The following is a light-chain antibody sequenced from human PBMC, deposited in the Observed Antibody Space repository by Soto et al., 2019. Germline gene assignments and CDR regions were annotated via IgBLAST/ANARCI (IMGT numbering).Light chain of an antibody. CDR1: QSLSSSY. V-gene: IGKV3-20*01. J-gene: IGKJ1*01. CDR3: HQYDSIVQT. Sequence: VLTQSPATLSVSQGERATLSCRASQSLSSSYLAWYQQKPGQPPRLLIYDASTRATATPERFSGSGSGTDFTLTISRLEPEDFAVYYCHQYDSIVQTFGQLTNV. CDR2: DAS.